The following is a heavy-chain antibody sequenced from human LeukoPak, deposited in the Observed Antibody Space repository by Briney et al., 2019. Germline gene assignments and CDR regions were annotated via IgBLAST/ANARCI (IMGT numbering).Heavy chain of an antibody. CDR2: IVVGSGNT. V-gene: IGHV1-58*02. CDR1: GFTFTSSA. D-gene: IGHD5-18*01. J-gene: IGHJ4*02. Sequence: SVKVSCKASGFTFTSSAMQWVRQARGQRLEWIGWIVVGSGNTNYAQKFQERVTITRDMSTSTAYMELSSLRSEDTAVYYCARYVDTAMVSDYWGQGTLVTVSS. CDR3: ARYVDTAMVSDY.